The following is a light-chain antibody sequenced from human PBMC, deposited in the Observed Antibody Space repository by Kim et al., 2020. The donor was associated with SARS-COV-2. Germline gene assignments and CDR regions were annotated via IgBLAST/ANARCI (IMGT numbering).Light chain of an antibody. V-gene: IGLV2-11*01. J-gene: IGLJ3*02. CDR1: SSDVGGYGL. Sequence: QSALTQPRSVSGSPGQSVTISCTGTSSDVGGYGLVSWYQQLPGKAPTLMIYDVNTRPSGVPDRFSGSKFGNTASLTISGLQAEDEADYYCCSYAGSYTWVFGGGTQLTV. CDR3: CSYAGSYTWV. CDR2: DVN.